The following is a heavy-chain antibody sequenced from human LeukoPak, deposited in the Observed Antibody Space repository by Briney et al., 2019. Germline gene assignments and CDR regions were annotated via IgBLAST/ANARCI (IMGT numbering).Heavy chain of an antibody. Sequence: SETLSVTCTVSGGSISSYYWSWIRQPAGNGLEWIGRIYTSGSTNYNPSLKSRVTMSVDTSKNQFSLKLSSVTAADTAVYYCARGVWVNRYNWFDPWGQGTLVTVSS. CDR3: ARGVWVNRYNWFDP. V-gene: IGHV4-4*07. CDR2: IYTSGST. D-gene: IGHD6-13*01. J-gene: IGHJ5*02. CDR1: GGSISSYY.